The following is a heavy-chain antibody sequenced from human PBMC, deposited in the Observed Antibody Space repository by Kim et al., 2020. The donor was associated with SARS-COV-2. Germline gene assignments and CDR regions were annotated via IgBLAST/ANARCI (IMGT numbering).Heavy chain of an antibody. CDR2: INPKTGGT. D-gene: IGHD4-17*01. V-gene: IGHV1-2*02. Sequence: ASVKVSCKASGYTFTGYYIHWVRQAPGQGLEGMGWINPKTGGTKYAQKFEGRVTMTSDTYLSTAYMELTRLRSDDTAVFYCARGYGLYWGQGTLVPVSS. J-gene: IGHJ1*01. CDR1: GYTFTGYY. CDR3: ARGYGLY.